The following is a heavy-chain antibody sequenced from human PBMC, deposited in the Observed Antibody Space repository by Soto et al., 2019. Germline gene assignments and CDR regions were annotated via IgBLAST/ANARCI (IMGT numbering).Heavy chain of an antibody. D-gene: IGHD3-10*01. J-gene: IGHJ2*01. CDR2: ISGGGDAP. CDR1: GFTFINYA. Sequence: EVQLLESGGGLVQPGGSLRLSCAGSGFTFINYAMNWVRQAPGKGLEWVSTISGGGDAPFFADSVRGRFTISRDNSKNTVTLQMNNLGVDDTVVYFCARKVPGSTSRPDYWYFDLWGRGTLVTVSS. CDR3: ARKVPGSTSRPDYWYFDL. V-gene: IGHV3-23*01.